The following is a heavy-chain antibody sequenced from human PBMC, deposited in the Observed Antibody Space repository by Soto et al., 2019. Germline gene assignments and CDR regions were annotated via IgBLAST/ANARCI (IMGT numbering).Heavy chain of an antibody. J-gene: IGHJ4*02. Sequence: EVQLVESGGDLVQPGGSLRLSCAASGFTFSSYWMHWVRQDPEKGLGWVSRINGDGISTSYADSVKGRFTISRDNAKDTLYLHMNSLGAEDTAVYYCARISQGTYCRGGNCYSDYWGQGTLVTVSS. D-gene: IGHD2-15*01. CDR3: ARISQGTYCRGGNCYSDY. CDR1: GFTFSSYW. V-gene: IGHV3-74*01. CDR2: INGDGIST.